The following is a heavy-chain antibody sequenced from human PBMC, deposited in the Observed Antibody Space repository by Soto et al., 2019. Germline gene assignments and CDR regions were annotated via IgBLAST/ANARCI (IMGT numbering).Heavy chain of an antibody. CDR2: ISRSVTTI. CDR1: GFTFSSYE. D-gene: IGHD4-17*01. Sequence: AGGSLRLSCAASGFTFSSYEMHWVRQAPGKGLEWISYISRSVTTIYYADSVKGRFTISRDSAKNSLYLQMNSLRAEDTAVYYCARGASGDYGYYFDYWGQGTLVTVSS. CDR3: ARGASGDYGYYFDY. V-gene: IGHV3-48*03. J-gene: IGHJ4*02.